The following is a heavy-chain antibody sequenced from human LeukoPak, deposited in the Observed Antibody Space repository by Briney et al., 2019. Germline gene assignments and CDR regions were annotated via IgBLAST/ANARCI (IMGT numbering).Heavy chain of an antibody. V-gene: IGHV1-46*01. Sequence: ASVKVSCKASGGTFSSYAISWVRQAPGQGLEWMGIINPSGGSTSYAQKFQGRVTMTRDTSTSTVYMELSSLRSEDTAVYYCAVDYYDSSGYYPNPLIPSYYYYYGMDVWGQGTTVTVSS. D-gene: IGHD3-22*01. CDR1: GGTFSSYA. J-gene: IGHJ6*02. CDR2: INPSGGST. CDR3: AVDYYDSSGYYPNPLIPSYYYYYGMDV.